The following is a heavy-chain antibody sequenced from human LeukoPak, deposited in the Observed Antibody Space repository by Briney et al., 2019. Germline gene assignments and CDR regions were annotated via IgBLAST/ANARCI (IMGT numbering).Heavy chain of an antibody. Sequence: GGSLRLSCAASGFTFSSYGMHWVRQAPGKGLEWVAAISYDGSNKYYADSVKGRFTISRDNSKNTLYLQMNSLRAEDTAVYYCAKDRYYDYVWGSYRYANFDYWGQGTLVTVSS. CDR3: AKDRYYDYVWGSYRYANFDY. CDR1: GFTFSSYG. J-gene: IGHJ4*02. CDR2: ISYDGSNK. V-gene: IGHV3-30*18. D-gene: IGHD3-16*02.